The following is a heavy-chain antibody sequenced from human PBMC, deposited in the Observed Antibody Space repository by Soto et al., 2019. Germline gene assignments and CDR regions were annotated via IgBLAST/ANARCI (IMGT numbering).Heavy chain of an antibody. CDR2: IYHSGST. V-gene: IGHV4-4*02. Sequence: QVQLQESGPGLVKPSGTLSLTCAVSGGSISSSNWWSWVRQPPGKGLEWIGEIYHSGSTNYNPSLQSRVTISVDKSKNQFSLKLSSVPAADTAVYYCASTPYSSSWYGGNWFDPWGQGTLVTVSS. D-gene: IGHD6-13*01. CDR1: GGSISSSNW. J-gene: IGHJ5*02. CDR3: ASTPYSSSWYGGNWFDP.